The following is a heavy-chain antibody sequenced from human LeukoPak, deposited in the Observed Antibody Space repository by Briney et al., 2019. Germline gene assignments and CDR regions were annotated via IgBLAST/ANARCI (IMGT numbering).Heavy chain of an antibody. Sequence: GGSLRLSCAASGFTLSSYAMSWVRQAPGKGLEWVSAISGSGGSTYYADSVKGRFTISRDNSKNTLYLQMNSLRAEDTAVYYCAKYPVAGTRRYYYMDVWGKGTTVTVSS. J-gene: IGHJ6*03. CDR1: GFTLSSYA. CDR2: ISGSGGST. D-gene: IGHD6-19*01. CDR3: AKYPVAGTRRYYYMDV. V-gene: IGHV3-23*01.